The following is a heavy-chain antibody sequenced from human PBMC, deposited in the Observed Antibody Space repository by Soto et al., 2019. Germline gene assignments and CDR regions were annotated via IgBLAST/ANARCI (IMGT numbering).Heavy chain of an antibody. V-gene: IGHV4-31*03. CDR2: IYYSGST. Sequence: QVQLQESGPGLVKPSQTLSLTCTVSGGSISSGGYYWSWIRQHPGKGLEWIGYIYYSGSTYYNPSLKSRVTISVDTSKNQCSLKLSSVTAADTAVDYCAITDSSGYPRWDYWGQGTLVTVSS. J-gene: IGHJ4*02. CDR3: AITDSSGYPRWDY. CDR1: GGSISSGGYY. D-gene: IGHD3-22*01.